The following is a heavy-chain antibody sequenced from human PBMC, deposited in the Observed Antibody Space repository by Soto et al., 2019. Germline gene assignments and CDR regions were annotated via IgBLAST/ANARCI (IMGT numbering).Heavy chain of an antibody. J-gene: IGHJ4*02. Sequence: QVQLVQSGADLREPGASVTVSCKASGYTFTSYPVPWVRQAPGQRLQWMGWINAAIGDTGYSQKFQVRVTFTRDTSASTLYMELSRLRSEDTAVYYCARKDYYVACIYYFEHWGQGTMVTV. D-gene: IGHD3-10*02. CDR1: GYTFTSYP. CDR3: ARKDYYVACIYYFEH. V-gene: IGHV1-3*01. CDR2: INAAIGDT.